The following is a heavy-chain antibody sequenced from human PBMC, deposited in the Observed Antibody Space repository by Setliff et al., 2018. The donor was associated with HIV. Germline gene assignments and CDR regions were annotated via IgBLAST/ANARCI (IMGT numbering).Heavy chain of an antibody. D-gene: IGHD3-10*01. V-gene: IGHV4-34*01. CDR2: IDHSGST. Sequence: SETLSLTCAVYGGSFNDYYWTWIRQPPGKGQEWIGEIDHSGSTKYHASLKSRVTISIDTSKNQISLKLSSVTAADTAVYYCARGLNYYGSGSYLPLGYWGQGTLVTVSS. CDR1: GGSFNDYY. CDR3: ARGLNYYGSGSYLPLGY. J-gene: IGHJ4*02.